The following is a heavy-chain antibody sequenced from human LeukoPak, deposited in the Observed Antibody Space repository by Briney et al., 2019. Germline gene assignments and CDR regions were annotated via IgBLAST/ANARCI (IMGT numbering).Heavy chain of an antibody. Sequence: SETLSLTCTVSGGSISSSSYYWGWIRQPPGKGLEWVGSIYYSGSTYYNPSLKSRVTISVDTSKNQFSLKLSSVTAADTAVYYCARQSPYPTGGAFDIWGQGTMVTVSS. J-gene: IGHJ3*02. CDR2: IYYSGST. CDR3: ARQSPYPTGGAFDI. D-gene: IGHD2-2*02. CDR1: GGSISSSSYY. V-gene: IGHV4-39*01.